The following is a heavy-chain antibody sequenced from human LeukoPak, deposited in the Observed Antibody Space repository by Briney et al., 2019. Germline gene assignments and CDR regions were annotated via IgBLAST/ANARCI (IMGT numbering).Heavy chain of an antibody. J-gene: IGHJ4*02. CDR2: ISPSGGGT. Sequence: PGGSLRLSCAASGFTFSSYGMNWVRQAPGKGLEWVSGISPSGGGTYYADSLRGRFTISRDNAKNSLFLQMNSLRAEDTAVYYCAREPSGVLGLDCWGQGTLVTVSS. CDR3: AREPSGVLGLDC. D-gene: IGHD3-10*01. V-gene: IGHV3-21*06. CDR1: GFTFSSYG.